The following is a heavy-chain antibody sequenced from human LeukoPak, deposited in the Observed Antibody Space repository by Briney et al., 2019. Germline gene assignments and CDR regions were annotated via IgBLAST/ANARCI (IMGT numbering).Heavy chain of an antibody. D-gene: IGHD3-22*01. J-gene: IGHJ4*02. Sequence: SVKVSCKASGGTFSSYAISWVRQAPGQGLEWMGRIIPIFGTANYAQKFQGRVTITTDESTSTAYMGLSSLRSEDTAVYYCARYTYYYDSSGSHGDYWGQGTLVTVSS. V-gene: IGHV1-69*05. CDR2: IIPIFGTA. CDR1: GGTFSSYA. CDR3: ARYTYYYDSSGSHGDY.